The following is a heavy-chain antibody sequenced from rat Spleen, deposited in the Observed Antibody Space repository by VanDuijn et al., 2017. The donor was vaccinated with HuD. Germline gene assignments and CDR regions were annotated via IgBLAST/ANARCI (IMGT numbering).Heavy chain of an antibody. J-gene: IGHJ2*01. CDR3: AREVSFDY. CDR2: ISYDGSST. CDR1: GFTFSDYY. Sequence: EVQLVESGGGLVQPGRSLKLSCAASGFTFSDYYMAWVRQAPKKGLEWVTSISYDGSSTYYRDSVKGRFVISRDNAKSTLYLQMDSLRSEDTATYYCAREVSFDYWGQGVMVTVSS. V-gene: IGHV5-7*01.